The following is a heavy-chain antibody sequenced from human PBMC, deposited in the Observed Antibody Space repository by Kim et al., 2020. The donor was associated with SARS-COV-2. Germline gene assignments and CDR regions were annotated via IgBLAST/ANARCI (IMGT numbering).Heavy chain of an antibody. CDR2: IGADGDT. J-gene: IGHJ6*02. CDR1: GFTFSIHD. CDR3: VRDLSGSNYYYGMDV. V-gene: IGHV3-13*01. D-gene: IGHD1-26*01. Sequence: GGSLRLSCAASGFTFSIHDMHWVRQATGKGLEWVSGIGADGDTYYLGSVRGRFTISRENAKNSLYLQMNSLTVGDTAVYYCVRDLSGSNYYYGMDVWGQG.